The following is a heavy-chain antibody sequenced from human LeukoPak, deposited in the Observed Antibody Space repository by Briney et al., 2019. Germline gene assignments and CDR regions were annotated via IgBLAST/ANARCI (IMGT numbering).Heavy chain of an antibody. Sequence: GGSLRLSCAAFGFTFSSYGMHWVRQAPGKGLEWVAVIWYDGSNKYYADSVKGRFTISRDNSKNTLYLQMNSLRAEDTAVYYCARDVGCSSTSCYGAPYYGMDVWGQGTTVTVSS. CDR1: GFTFSSYG. CDR2: IWYDGSNK. J-gene: IGHJ6*02. D-gene: IGHD2-2*01. V-gene: IGHV3-33*01. CDR3: ARDVGCSSTSCYGAPYYGMDV.